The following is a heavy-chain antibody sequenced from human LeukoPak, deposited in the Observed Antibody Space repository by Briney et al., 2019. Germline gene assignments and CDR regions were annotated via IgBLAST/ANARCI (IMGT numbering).Heavy chain of an antibody. CDR3: AKVRIVGATSPYYFDY. J-gene: IGHJ4*02. Sequence: GGSLRFSCEASGFTFDDYAMHWVRQSPGKGLEWVSRISWDCDSTIYADSVKGRFTISRDNSKNKVYLQMNSLRAEDTAVYYCAKVRIVGATSPYYFDYWGQGTLVTVSS. CDR2: ISWDCDST. CDR1: GFTFDDYA. D-gene: IGHD1-26*01. V-gene: IGHV3-43D*04.